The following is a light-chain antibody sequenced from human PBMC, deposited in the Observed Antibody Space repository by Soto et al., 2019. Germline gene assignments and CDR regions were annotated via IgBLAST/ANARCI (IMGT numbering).Light chain of an antibody. CDR2: EDN. Sequence: NFMLTQPHSVSESPGKTVTISCTRSSGSIASNYVQWYQQRPGSAPTTVIYEDNQRSSGVPDRFSGSIDSSSNSASLTISGLKTEDEADYYCQSSASSNNVVFGGGTKLTV. V-gene: IGLV6-57*04. CDR3: QSSASSNNVV. CDR1: SGSIASNY. J-gene: IGLJ2*01.